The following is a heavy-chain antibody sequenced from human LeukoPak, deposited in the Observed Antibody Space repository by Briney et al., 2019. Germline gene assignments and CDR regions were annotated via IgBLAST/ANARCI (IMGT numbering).Heavy chain of an antibody. J-gene: IGHJ5*02. CDR3: ARDLGAYYDSSDNWFDP. D-gene: IGHD3-22*01. Sequence: GGSLRLSCAASGFTFSSYWMHWVRQAPGKGLVWVSRINTDGSSTSYADSVKGRFTISRDNAKNTLYLQMNSLRAEDTALYYCARDLGAYYDSSDNWFDPWGQGTLVTVSS. CDR2: INTDGSST. CDR1: GFTFSSYW. V-gene: IGHV3-74*01.